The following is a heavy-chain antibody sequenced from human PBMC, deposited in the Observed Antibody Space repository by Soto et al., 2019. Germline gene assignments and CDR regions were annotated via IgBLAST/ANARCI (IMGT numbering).Heavy chain of an antibody. Sequence: PGGSLRLSCAAPGFTFSSYAMSWVRQAPGKGLEWVSAISGSGGSTYYADSVKGRFTISRDNSKNTLYLQMNSLRAEDTAVYYCAKIHPIVVVPAAMAWFEPWGQGTLVTVSS. V-gene: IGHV3-23*01. CDR1: GFTFSSYA. J-gene: IGHJ5*02. CDR3: AKIHPIVVVPAAMAWFEP. D-gene: IGHD2-2*01. CDR2: ISGSGGST.